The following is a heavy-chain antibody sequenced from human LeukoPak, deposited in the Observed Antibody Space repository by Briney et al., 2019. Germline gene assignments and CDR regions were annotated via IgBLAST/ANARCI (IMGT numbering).Heavy chain of an antibody. J-gene: IGHJ4*02. CDR1: GYPFTFYY. CDR2: INPNRGGT. V-gene: IGHV1-2*02. Sequence: GASVKVSCTASGYPFTFYYMHWVRQAPGQGLEWMGWINPNRGGTDYAQKFQGRVTMTRDTSISTAYMELSRLRYDDTAVYYCASGYRFRNWGQGALVTVSS. D-gene: IGHD5-18*01. CDR3: ASGYRFRN.